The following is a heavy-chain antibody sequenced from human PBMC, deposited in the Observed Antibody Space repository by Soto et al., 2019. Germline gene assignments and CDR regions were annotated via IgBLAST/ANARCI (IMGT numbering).Heavy chain of an antibody. CDR2: ISAYNGNT. CDR3: ARAPYSSSWFPHFDY. J-gene: IGHJ4*02. D-gene: IGHD6-13*01. CDR1: GYSFTSYG. Sequence: ASVKVSCEACGYSFTSYGISWVRQAPGQGLEWMGWISAYNGNTNYAQKLQGRVTMTTDTSTSTAYMQLRSLRSDDTAVYYCARAPYSSSWFPHFDYWGQGTLVTVSS. V-gene: IGHV1-18*01.